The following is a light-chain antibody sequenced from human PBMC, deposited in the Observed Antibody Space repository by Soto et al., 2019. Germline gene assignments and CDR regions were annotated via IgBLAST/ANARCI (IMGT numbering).Light chain of an antibody. CDR2: ASS. CDR3: QQSYSTPLG. J-gene: IGKJ4*01. Sequence: DIQMTQSPSSLSASVGDRVTITCRASQSISSYFNWYQQKPGKAPKLLIYASSSFQSGVPSRFSGSGSGTDFTLTISILQPEDFATYSFQQSYSTPLGFGGGIKVEIK. V-gene: IGKV1-39*01. CDR1: QSISSY.